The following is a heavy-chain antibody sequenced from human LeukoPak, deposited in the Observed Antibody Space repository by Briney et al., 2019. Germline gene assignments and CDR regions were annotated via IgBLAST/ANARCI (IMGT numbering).Heavy chain of an antibody. CDR2: IYHRGST. V-gene: IGHV4-38-2*02. Sequence: RTSETLSLTCTVSGYSISSGYYWGWIRQPPGKGLEWIGSIYHRGSTYYNPSLKSRVTISVDTSKNQLSLKLSSVTAADTAVYYCARGGLGPDTAMVWGQGTLVTVSS. D-gene: IGHD5-18*01. J-gene: IGHJ4*02. CDR1: GYSISSGYY. CDR3: ARGGLGPDTAMV.